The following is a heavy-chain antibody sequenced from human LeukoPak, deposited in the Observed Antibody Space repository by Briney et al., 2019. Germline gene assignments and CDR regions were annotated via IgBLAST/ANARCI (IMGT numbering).Heavy chain of an antibody. CDR1: GFTFSSYG. Sequence: PGGSLRLSCAASGFTFSSYGMHWVRQAPGKGLEWVAFIRYDGSNKYYADSVKGRFTISRDNSKNTLYLQMNSLRAEDTAVYYCARGEGSSWYSMPGGGSHAGYYFDYWGQGTLVTVSS. CDR2: IRYDGSNK. J-gene: IGHJ4*02. D-gene: IGHD6-13*01. V-gene: IGHV3-30*02. CDR3: ARGEGSSWYSMPGGGSHAGYYFDY.